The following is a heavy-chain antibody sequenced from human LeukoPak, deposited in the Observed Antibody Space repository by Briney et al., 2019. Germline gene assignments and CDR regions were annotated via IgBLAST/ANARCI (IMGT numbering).Heavy chain of an antibody. Sequence: SETLSLTCTVSGGSISSSSYLWGWLPQPPGKGLEGIGRIYYSGSTYYNPSLKSRVIISVDTSKNQFSLQLNSVSPEDTAVYYCARETDYDFWSGSYYFDYWGQGTLVTVSS. CDR2: IYYSGST. J-gene: IGHJ4*02. V-gene: IGHV4-39*02. CDR1: GGSISSSSYL. D-gene: IGHD3-3*01. CDR3: ARETDYDFWSGSYYFDY.